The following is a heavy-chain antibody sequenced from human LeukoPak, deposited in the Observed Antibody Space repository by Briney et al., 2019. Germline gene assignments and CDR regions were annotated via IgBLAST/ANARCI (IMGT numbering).Heavy chain of an antibody. V-gene: IGHV1-24*01. J-gene: IGHJ4*02. Sequence: ASVKVSCKVSGYTLTGLSMHWVRQAPGKGLEWMGGFDPEDGETIYAQKFQGRVTMTEDTSTDTAYMELSSLRSEDTAVYYCATEGIGYCSGGSCYSSLDYWGQGTLVTVSS. CDR1: GYTLTGLS. CDR2: FDPEDGET. CDR3: ATEGIGYCSGGSCYSSLDY. D-gene: IGHD2-15*01.